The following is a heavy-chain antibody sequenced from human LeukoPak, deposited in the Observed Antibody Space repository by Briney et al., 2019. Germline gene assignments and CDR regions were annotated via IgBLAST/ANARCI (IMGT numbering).Heavy chain of an antibody. Sequence: SETLSLTCTVSNDSISSYCCSWLRQPPGKGLEWSGFLRGSGRTDYNPSLKSRVTISIDTSKNQLSMELRFLTASDTAVYYCATSYDGKTAPYDLWGHGTLVTVSS. CDR1: NDSISSYC. D-gene: IGHD4-23*01. CDR3: ATSYDGKTAPYDL. V-gene: IGHV4-59*08. CDR2: LRGSGRT. J-gene: IGHJ5*02.